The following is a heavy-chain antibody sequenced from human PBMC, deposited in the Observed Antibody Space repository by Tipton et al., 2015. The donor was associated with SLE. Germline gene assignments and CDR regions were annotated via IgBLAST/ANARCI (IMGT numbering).Heavy chain of an antibody. D-gene: IGHD3-3*01. CDR1: GFTSSNYG. V-gene: IGHV3-30*02. CDR2: IQNDGSNK. J-gene: IGHJ4*02. CDR3: ANSRFVPEAY. Sequence: SLRLSCVASGFTSSNYGMHWVRQAPGKGLEWLTFIQNDGSNKYYADSVKGRFTISRDNSKNTVSLQMNNLRPEDTAVYYCANSRFVPEAYWGQGTLVTVSS.